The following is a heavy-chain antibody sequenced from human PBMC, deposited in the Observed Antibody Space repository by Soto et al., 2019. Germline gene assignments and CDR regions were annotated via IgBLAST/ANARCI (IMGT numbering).Heavy chain of an antibody. Sequence: ASVKVSCKASGYTFTSYGISWVRQAPGQRLEWMGWINAGNGNTRYAQKFQGRVTVTRDTSTSTVYLELSSLRSEDTAVYYCARTLTPNPAEYFQHWGQGTLVTVSS. CDR2: INAGNGNT. CDR3: ARTLTPNPAEYFQH. CDR1: GYTFTSYG. J-gene: IGHJ1*01. D-gene: IGHD3-16*01. V-gene: IGHV1-18*01.